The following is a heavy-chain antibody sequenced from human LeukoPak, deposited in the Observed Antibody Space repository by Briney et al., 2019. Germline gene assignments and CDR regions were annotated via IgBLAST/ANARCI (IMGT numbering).Heavy chain of an antibody. V-gene: IGHV4-59*01. CDR3: ARVPLAARGAVYFYYMDV. CDR2: IYYSGST. J-gene: IGHJ6*03. D-gene: IGHD6-6*01. CDR1: GGSISSYY. Sequence: SETLSLTCTVSGGSISSYYRSWIRQPPGKGLEWIGYIYYSGSTNYNPSLKSRVTISIDTSKNQFSLKLSSVTAADTAVYYCARVPLAARGAVYFYYMDVWGKGTTVTVSS.